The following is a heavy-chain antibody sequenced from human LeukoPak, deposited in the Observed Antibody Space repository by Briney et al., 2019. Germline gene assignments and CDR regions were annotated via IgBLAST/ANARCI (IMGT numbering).Heavy chain of an antibody. CDR1: GFTFSSYS. D-gene: IGHD4-17*01. CDR2: ISSSSSYI. V-gene: IGHV3-21*01. Sequence: GGSLRLSCAASGFTFSSYSMNWVRQAPGKGLEWVSSISSSSSYIYYADSVKGRFTISRDNAKNSLYLQMNSLRAEDTAVYYCARVSDGDYVFDPWGQGTLVTVSS. J-gene: IGHJ5*02. CDR3: ARVSDGDYVFDP.